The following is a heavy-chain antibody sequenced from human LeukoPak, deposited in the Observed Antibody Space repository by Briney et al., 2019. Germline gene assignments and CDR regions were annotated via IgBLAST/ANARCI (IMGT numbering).Heavy chain of an antibody. Sequence: ASVKVSCKASGYTFTGYYMHWVRQAPGQGLEWMGRINPNSGGTNYAQKLQGRVTMTTDTSTSTAYMELRSLRSDDTAVYYCARNGVGFGELLYYFDYWGQGTLVTVSS. CDR1: GYTFTGYY. CDR2: INPNSGGT. J-gene: IGHJ4*02. V-gene: IGHV1-2*06. CDR3: ARNGVGFGELLYYFDY. D-gene: IGHD3-10*01.